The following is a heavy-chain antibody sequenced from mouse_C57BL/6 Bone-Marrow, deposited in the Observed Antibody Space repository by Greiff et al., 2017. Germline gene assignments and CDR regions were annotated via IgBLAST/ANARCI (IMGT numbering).Heavy chain of an antibody. J-gene: IGHJ2*01. CDR2: IDPSDSYT. D-gene: IGHD2-4*01. CDR3: ARGGDYAFFDY. Sequence: QVQLQQPGAELVMPGASVKLSCKASGYTFTSYWMHWVKQRPGQGLEWIGEIDPSDSYTNYNQKFKGKSTLTVDKSSSTAYMQLSSLTSEDSAVYYCARGGDYAFFDYWGQGTTLTVSS. CDR1: GYTFTSYW. V-gene: IGHV1-69*01.